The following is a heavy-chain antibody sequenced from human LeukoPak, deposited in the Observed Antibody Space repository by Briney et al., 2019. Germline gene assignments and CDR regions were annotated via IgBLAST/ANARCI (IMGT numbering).Heavy chain of an antibody. Sequence: SQTLSLTCTVSGGSISSGSYYWSWIRQPAGKGLEWIGRIYTSGSTNYNPSLKSRVTISVDTSKSQFSLKLSSVTAADTAVYYCAGTTYYYDSSGYYEYYFDYWGQGTLVTVSS. J-gene: IGHJ4*02. D-gene: IGHD3-22*01. CDR1: GGSISSGSYY. CDR3: AGTTYYYDSSGYYEYYFDY. CDR2: IYTSGST. V-gene: IGHV4-61*02.